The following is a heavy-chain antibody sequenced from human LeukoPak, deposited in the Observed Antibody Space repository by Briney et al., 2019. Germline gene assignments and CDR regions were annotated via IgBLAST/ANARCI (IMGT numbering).Heavy chain of an antibody. V-gene: IGHV3-23*01. D-gene: IGHD2-15*01. J-gene: IGHJ4*02. CDR1: GFTFSSYA. Sequence: QSGGSLRLSCAASGFTFSSYAMSWVRQAPGKGLEWVSAISGSGFSTYHADSVKGRFTISRDNSKNTLYLQMNSLRAEDTALYYCAKGSAGYCSGNSCYPFDYWGQGTLVTVSS. CDR3: AKGSAGYCSGNSCYPFDY. CDR2: ISGSGFST.